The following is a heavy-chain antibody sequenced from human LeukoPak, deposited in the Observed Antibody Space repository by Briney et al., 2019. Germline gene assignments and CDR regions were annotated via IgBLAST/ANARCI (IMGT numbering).Heavy chain of an antibody. CDR3: AADGDILTGYYKFDY. D-gene: IGHD3-9*01. CDR1: GFTFSSSA. V-gene: IGHV1-58*01. CDR2: IVVGSGKT. J-gene: IGHJ4*02. Sequence: GTSVKVSCKASGFTFSSSAVRWVRQARGQRLEWIGWIVVGSGKTNYAQKFQERVTITRDMSTSTAYMELSSLRSEDTAVYYCAADGDILTGYYKFDYWGQGTLVTVSS.